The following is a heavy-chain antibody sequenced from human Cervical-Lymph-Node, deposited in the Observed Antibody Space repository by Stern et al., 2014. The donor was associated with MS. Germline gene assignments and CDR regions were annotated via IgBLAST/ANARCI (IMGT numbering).Heavy chain of an antibody. CDR2: IWFGGSKK. V-gene: IGHV3-33*02. J-gene: IGHJ6*02. CDR1: GFTFSSYG. D-gene: IGHD3-3*01. CDR3: AKGRLLEWSSEGDYSYDLDV. Sequence: EQLVESGGGVVQPGRPLRLSCAASGFTFSSYGTHWVRLAPGQGLACVAVIWFGGSKKYYAESSKRRFTISRDQPKKPLFLQMYSLRAEDTAFYYCAKGRLLEWSSEGDYSYDLDVWGQGTAVTVSS.